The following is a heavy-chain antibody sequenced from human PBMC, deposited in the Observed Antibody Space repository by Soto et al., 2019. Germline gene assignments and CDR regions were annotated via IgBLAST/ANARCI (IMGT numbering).Heavy chain of an antibody. V-gene: IGHV4-4*02. Sequence: SQTLSLTCACSSDFISTSTWWSWFRQPPGRGLEWIGEIYHSGSTNYNPSLKSRVTISVDKTKNQFSPNLSSVTAADTAVYYCASSPGSLAGDYWGQGTLVTVSS. CDR2: IYHSGST. D-gene: IGHD2-15*01. J-gene: IGHJ4*02. CDR3: ASSPGSLAGDY. CDR1: SDFISTSTW.